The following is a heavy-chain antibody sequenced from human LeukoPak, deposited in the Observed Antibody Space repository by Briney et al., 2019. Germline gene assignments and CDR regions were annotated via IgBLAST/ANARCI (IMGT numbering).Heavy chain of an antibody. CDR1: GYTFGSYW. CDR2: IYPGDSDT. D-gene: IGHD3-9*01. V-gene: IGHV5-51*01. CDR3: ARHIWAYNILAGLPYYLDF. J-gene: IGHJ4*02. Sequence: GESLKISCKGSGYTFGSYWIGWVRHMPRKGLEWMGVIYPGDSDTTYNPSFQGQITISADRSINTAYLQWSSLKASDTAIYYCARHIWAYNILAGLPYYLDFWGQGTLVTVSS.